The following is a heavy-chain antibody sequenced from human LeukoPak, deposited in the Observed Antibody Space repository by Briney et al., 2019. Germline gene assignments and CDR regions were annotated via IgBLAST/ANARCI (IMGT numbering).Heavy chain of an antibody. Sequence: SETLSLTCAVSGYSISSGYYWGWIRQPPGKGLEWIGIIYHSGSTYYNPSLKTRVTISVDTSKHQFSLKLSSVTAADTAVYYCARQRFLEWLLSSREHNWFDPWGQGTLVTVSS. V-gene: IGHV4-38-2*01. CDR3: ARQRFLEWLLSSREHNWFDP. D-gene: IGHD3-3*01. CDR2: IYHSGST. CDR1: GYSISSGYY. J-gene: IGHJ5*02.